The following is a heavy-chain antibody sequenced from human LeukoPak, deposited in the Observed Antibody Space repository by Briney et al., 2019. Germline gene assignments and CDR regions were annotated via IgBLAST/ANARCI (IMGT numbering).Heavy chain of an antibody. V-gene: IGHV3-23*01. J-gene: IGHJ4*02. Sequence: GGSLRLSCAASGFTFRSYAMSWVRQAPGKGLEWVSAISGSGGSTYYADSVKGRFTISRDNSNNTLYLQMNSLRAEDTAVYYCAKGRGYSYAVDYWGQGTLFTVSS. CDR1: GFTFRSYA. CDR3: AKGRGYSYAVDY. CDR2: ISGSGGST. D-gene: IGHD5-18*01.